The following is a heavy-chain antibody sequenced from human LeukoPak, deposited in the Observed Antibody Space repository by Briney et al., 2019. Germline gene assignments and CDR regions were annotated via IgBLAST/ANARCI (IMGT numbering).Heavy chain of an antibody. J-gene: IGHJ4*02. D-gene: IGHD6-13*01. CDR3: ANIAAAGTFDY. Sequence: GGSLRLSCAASGFTFSSYSMNWVRQAPGKGLEWVSSISSSSSYIYYADSVKGRFTISRDNAKNSLYLQMNSLRAEDTAVYYCANIAAAGTFDYWGQGTLLTVSS. CDR1: GFTFSSYS. V-gene: IGHV3-21*01. CDR2: ISSSSSYI.